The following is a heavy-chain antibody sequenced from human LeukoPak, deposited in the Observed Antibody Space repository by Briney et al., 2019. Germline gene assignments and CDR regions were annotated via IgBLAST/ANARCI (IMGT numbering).Heavy chain of an antibody. J-gene: IGHJ6*03. Sequence: GGSLRLSCAASGFTFSSYWMSWVRQAPGKGLEWVANIKQDGSEKYYVDSVKGRFTISRDNAKNSLYLQMNSLRAEDTAVYYYARDVASSGYYYYYYYMDVWGKGTTVTVSS. CDR2: IKQDGSEK. D-gene: IGHD6-19*01. CDR1: GFTFSSYW. CDR3: ARDVASSGYYYYYYYMDV. V-gene: IGHV3-7*01.